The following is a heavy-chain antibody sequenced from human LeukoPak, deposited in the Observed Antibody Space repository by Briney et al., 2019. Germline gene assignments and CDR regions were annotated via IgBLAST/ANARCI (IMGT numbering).Heavy chain of an antibody. J-gene: IGHJ4*02. D-gene: IGHD3-22*01. CDR1: GFNFNDAA. CDR3: ASSRYYYDSSAYYPDY. V-gene: IGHV3-21*06. CDR2: ISSGSSYI. Sequence: GGSLRLSCAASGFNFNDAAMTWVRQAPGKGLEWVSSISSGSSYIFYADSVKGRFTTSRDNAKNSLYLQMNSLRAEDTAVYYCASSRYYYDSSAYYPDYWGQGNQDTVSS.